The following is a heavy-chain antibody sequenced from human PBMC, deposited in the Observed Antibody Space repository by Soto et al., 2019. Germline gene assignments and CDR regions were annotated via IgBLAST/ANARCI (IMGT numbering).Heavy chain of an antibody. J-gene: IGHJ4*02. CDR1: GFMFSSYR. Sequence: EEQLVESGGGLVKRGGSLRLSCAASGFMFSSYRMNWVRQAPGKGLEWVSSINSGGTYRYYADSVQGRFTISRNNARISLYLEMNSLGVEDTAVYYCARDLTTYGSPHFDYWGQGTLVTVFS. CDR2: INSGGTYR. CDR3: ARDLTTYGSPHFDY. V-gene: IGHV3-21*06. D-gene: IGHD3-10*01.